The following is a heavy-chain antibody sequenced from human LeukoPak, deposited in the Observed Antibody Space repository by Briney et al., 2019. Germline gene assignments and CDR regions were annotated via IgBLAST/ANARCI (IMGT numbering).Heavy chain of an antibody. CDR1: GFTFSSYW. V-gene: IGHV3-7*01. CDR3: ASIMGAPTAFDY. J-gene: IGHJ4*02. D-gene: IGHD1-26*01. Sequence: PGGSLRLSRAASGFTFSSYWMSWVRQAPGKGLEWVANIKQDGSEKYYVDSVKGRFTISRDNAKNSLYLQMNSLRAEDTAVYYCASIMGAPTAFDYWGQGTLVTVSS. CDR2: IKQDGSEK.